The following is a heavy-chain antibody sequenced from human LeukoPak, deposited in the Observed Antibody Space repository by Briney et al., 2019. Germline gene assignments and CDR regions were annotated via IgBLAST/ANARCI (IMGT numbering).Heavy chain of an antibody. D-gene: IGHD1-26*01. CDR2: IYSDNT. CDR1: GFTVSSNS. J-gene: IGHJ5*01. V-gene: IGHV3-53*01. Sequence: GGSLRLSCTVSGFTVSSNSMSWVRQAPGKGLEWVSFIYSDNTHYSDSVKGRFTISRDNAKNSLYLQMNSLRAEDTAVYYCTREGMGPSFSAWFDPWGQGTLVTVSS. CDR3: TREGMGPSFSAWFDP.